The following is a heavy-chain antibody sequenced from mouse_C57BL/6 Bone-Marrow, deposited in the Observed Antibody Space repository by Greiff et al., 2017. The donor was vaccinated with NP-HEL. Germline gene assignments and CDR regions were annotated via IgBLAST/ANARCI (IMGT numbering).Heavy chain of an antibody. D-gene: IGHD1-1*01. CDR3: AIAYYYGSSPFDY. V-gene: IGHV3-6*01. CDR2: ISYDGSN. J-gene: IGHJ2*01. CDR1: GYSITSGYY. Sequence: EVQLQQSGPGLVKPSQSLSLTCSVTGYSITSGYYWNWIRQFPGNKLEWMGYISYDGSNNYNPSLKNRISITRDTSKNQFFLKLNSVTTEDTATYYCAIAYYYGSSPFDYWGQGTTLTVSS.